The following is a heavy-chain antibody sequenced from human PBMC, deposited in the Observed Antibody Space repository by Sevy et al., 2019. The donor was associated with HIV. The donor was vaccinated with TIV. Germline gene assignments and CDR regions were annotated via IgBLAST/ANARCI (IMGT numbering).Heavy chain of an antibody. CDR3: ARGRGNYYDSSGYYDY. Sequence: SETLSLTCAVYGGSFSGYYWSWIRQPPGKGLEWIGEINHSGSTNYNPSLKSRVTISVDTSKNQFSLKLSSVTAADTAVYYCARGRGNYYDSSGYYDYWGQGTLVTVSS. CDR1: GGSFSGYY. V-gene: IGHV4-34*01. CDR2: INHSGST. J-gene: IGHJ4*02. D-gene: IGHD3-22*01.